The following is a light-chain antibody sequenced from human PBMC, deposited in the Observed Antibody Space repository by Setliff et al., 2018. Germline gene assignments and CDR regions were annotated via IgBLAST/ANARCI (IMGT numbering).Light chain of an antibody. CDR1: SSDVGGYNY. V-gene: IGLV2-14*03. CDR2: DVS. J-gene: IGLJ1*01. CDR3: CSFTTTGTYV. Sequence: QSALTQPASVSGSPGQSITISCTGTSSDVGGYNYVSWYQQHPGKAPKLIIFDVSKRPSGLSYRFSGSKSGNTASLTISGLQAEDEADYYCCSFTTTGTYVFGVGTKVTVL.